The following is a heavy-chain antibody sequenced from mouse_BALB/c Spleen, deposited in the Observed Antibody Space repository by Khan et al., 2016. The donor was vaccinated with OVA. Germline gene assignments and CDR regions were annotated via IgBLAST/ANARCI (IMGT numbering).Heavy chain of an antibody. Sequence: VQLKQSGPGLVKPSQSLSLTCTVTSYSITSDYAWNWIRQFPGNKLEWMGYISYSGSTSYNPSLKSRISITRDTSKNQFFLQLNSVTTEDTATYYCARRGDGYYGAMDYWGQGTSVTVSS. D-gene: IGHD2-3*01. CDR1: SYSITSDYA. CDR2: ISYSGST. CDR3: ARRGDGYYGAMDY. V-gene: IGHV3-2*02. J-gene: IGHJ4*01.